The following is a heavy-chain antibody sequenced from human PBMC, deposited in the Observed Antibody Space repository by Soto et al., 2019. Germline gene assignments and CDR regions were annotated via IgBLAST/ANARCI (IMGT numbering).Heavy chain of an antibody. CDR3: ARRGFGVYENYCDC. CDR2: ISSTGSTI. V-gene: IGHV3-11*01. CDR1: GLTFSAYY. D-gene: IGHD5-12*01. Sequence: QVQLVESGGGLVKPGGSLRLSCAASGLTFSAYYMSWIRQAPGKGLEWVSYISSTGSTIYYADSMKGRFTISRDNAKNSVYLQMNSLRAEDTAVYYCARRGFGVYENYCDCWGQGTLVTVSS. J-gene: IGHJ4*02.